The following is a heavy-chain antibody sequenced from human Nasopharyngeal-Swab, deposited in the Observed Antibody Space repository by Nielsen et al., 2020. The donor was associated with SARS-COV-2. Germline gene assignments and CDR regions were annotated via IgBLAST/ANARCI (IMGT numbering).Heavy chain of an antibody. Sequence: WIRQPPGKGLEWVAVISYDGSNKYYADSVKGRFTIPRDNSKNTLYLQMNSLRAEDTAVYYCARDRVSGSYVDYWGQGTLVTVSS. J-gene: IGHJ4*02. V-gene: IGHV3-30-3*01. CDR2: ISYDGSNK. D-gene: IGHD1-26*01. CDR3: ARDRVSGSYVDY.